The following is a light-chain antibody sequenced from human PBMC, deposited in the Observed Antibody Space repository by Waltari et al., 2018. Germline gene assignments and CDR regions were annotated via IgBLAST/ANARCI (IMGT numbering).Light chain of an antibody. V-gene: IGLV3-25*03. J-gene: IGLJ3*02. Sequence: SHELTQSPSVSVSPGQTARITCSGDALSRQYAYWYQQKAGQAPVAVICKDSERPSGIPERFSGSTSGTTVTLTISGVQAEDEADYYCQTTDSSGAWAFGGGTKLTVL. CDR2: KDS. CDR1: ALSRQY. CDR3: QTTDSSGAWA.